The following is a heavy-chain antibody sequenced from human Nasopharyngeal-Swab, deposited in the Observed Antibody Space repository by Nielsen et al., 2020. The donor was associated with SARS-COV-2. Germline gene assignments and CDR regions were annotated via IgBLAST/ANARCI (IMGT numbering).Heavy chain of an antibody. Sequence: GSLRLSCTVSGGSISNSYYWGWIRQPPGRGLEWIGSIDYSGNTDYNLSLKSRVTISVDTSKNQFSLKLSSVTAADTAVYYCARWLVGATKDYGMDVWGQGTTVTVSS. V-gene: IGHV4-39*07. CDR1: GGSISNSYY. CDR3: ARWLVGATKDYGMDV. J-gene: IGHJ6*02. CDR2: IDYSGNT. D-gene: IGHD1-26*01.